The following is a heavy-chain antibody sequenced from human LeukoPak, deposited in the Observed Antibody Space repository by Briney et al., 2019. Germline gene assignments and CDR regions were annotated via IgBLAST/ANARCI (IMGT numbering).Heavy chain of an antibody. D-gene: IGHD6-6*01. CDR2: ISGTGGST. V-gene: IGHV3-23*01. CDR1: GFTFSSYA. Sequence: GGSLRLSCAACGFTFSSYAMSWVRQARGKGLEWVSAISGTGGSTYYADSVKGRFTISRDNSKNTLYLQMNSLRADDTAVYYCAKQKTYSSPYYFDCWGQGTLVTVSS. J-gene: IGHJ4*02. CDR3: AKQKTYSSPYYFDC.